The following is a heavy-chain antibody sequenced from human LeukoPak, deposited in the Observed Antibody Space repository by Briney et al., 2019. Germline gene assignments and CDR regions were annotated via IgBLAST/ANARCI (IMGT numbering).Heavy chain of an antibody. CDR3: ARLAAAGTRTGIDY. CDR1: GGSISSSSFS. Sequence: SETLSLTCTVSGGSISSSSFSWGWIRQPPGKGLEWIGSIYYSGSTYYNPSLKSRLTVSVDTSKNQFSLKLSSVTAADTVVYYCARLAAAGTRTGIDYWGQGTLVTVSS. V-gene: IGHV4-39*07. D-gene: IGHD6-13*01. CDR2: IYYSGST. J-gene: IGHJ4*02.